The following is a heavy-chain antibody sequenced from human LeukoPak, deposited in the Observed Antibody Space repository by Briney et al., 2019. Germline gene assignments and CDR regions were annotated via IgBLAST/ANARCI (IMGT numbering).Heavy chain of an antibody. J-gene: IGHJ4*02. CDR2: IYYSGST. V-gene: IGHV4-59*01. CDR1: GGSISSYY. D-gene: IGHD3-22*01. CDR3: ARTYYDSWGYYEVTY. Sequence: SETLSLTCTVSGGSISSYYWSWIRQPPGKGLEWIGYIYYSGSTNYNPSLKSRVTISVDTSKNQFSLKLSSVTAADTAVYYCARTYYDSWGYYEVTYWGQGTLVTVSS.